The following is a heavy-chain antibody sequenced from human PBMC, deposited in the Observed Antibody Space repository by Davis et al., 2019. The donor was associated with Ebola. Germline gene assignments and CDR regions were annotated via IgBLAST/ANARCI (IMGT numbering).Heavy chain of an antibody. CDR2: IGSAGDT. J-gene: IGHJ5*01. Sequence: GESLKISCAASGFTFRSYDMHWVRQATGKGLEWVSAIGSAGDTYYPVSVKGRFTISREKAKNSLYLQMNSLRAEDTAVYYCARAGFGSTWFDCWGQGILVTVSS. V-gene: IGHV3-13*01. CDR1: GFTFRSYD. CDR3: ARAGFGSTWFDC. D-gene: IGHD6-13*01.